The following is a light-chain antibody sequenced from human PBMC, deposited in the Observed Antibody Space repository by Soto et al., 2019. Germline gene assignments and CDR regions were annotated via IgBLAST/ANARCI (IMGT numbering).Light chain of an antibody. V-gene: IGLV2-8*01. Sequence: QLVLTQPPSASGSPGQSVAISCTGTSSDIGGYNYVSWYQQHSGKAPKLIIYEVTRRPSGVPDRFSGSKSGSTASLTVSGLHAEDEADYYCASYAGNNVVFGGGTKLTVL. CDR3: ASYAGNNVV. CDR1: SSDIGGYNY. CDR2: EVT. J-gene: IGLJ2*01.